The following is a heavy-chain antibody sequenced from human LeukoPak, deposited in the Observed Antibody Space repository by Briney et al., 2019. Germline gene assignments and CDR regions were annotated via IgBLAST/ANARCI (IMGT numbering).Heavy chain of an antibody. V-gene: IGHV3-23*01. D-gene: IGHD3-10*01. J-gene: IGHJ4*02. CDR2: ISGSGGST. Sequence: GGSLRLSCAASGFTFSSYAMSWVRQAPGQGLEWVSTISGSGGSTYYADSVKGRFTISRDNSKNTLYLQRNSLRAEDTAVYYCAKDRQEGNFDYWGQGTLVTVSS. CDR1: GFTFSSYA. CDR3: AKDRQEGNFDY.